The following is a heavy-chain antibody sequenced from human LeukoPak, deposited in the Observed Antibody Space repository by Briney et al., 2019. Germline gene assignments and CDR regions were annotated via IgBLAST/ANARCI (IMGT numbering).Heavy chain of an antibody. J-gene: IGHJ4*02. Sequence: QPGGSLRLSCAASGFTFSSNGMHWVRQAPGKGLEWVAFIRFDGSNKYYADSVKGRFTISRDNSKNTLYLQMNSLRAEDTAVYYCAKEGRWDYDFWSGYYGNYFDYWGQGTLVTVSS. V-gene: IGHV3-30*02. CDR3: AKEGRWDYDFWSGYYGNYFDY. CDR1: GFTFSSNG. CDR2: IRFDGSNK. D-gene: IGHD3-3*01.